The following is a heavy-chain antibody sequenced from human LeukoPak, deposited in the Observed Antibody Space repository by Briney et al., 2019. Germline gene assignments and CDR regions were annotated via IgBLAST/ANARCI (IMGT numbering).Heavy chain of an antibody. CDR2: INSDGSST. CDR3: ARVRGHYDSSGYHDY. J-gene: IGHJ4*02. CDR1: GFTFSSYG. V-gene: IGHV3-74*01. Sequence: GGYLRLSCAASGFTFSSYGMHWVRQAPGKGLVWVSRINSDGSSTSYADSVKGRFTISRDNAKNALYLQMNSLRAEDTAVYYCARVRGHYDSSGYHDYWGQGTLVTVSS. D-gene: IGHD3-22*01.